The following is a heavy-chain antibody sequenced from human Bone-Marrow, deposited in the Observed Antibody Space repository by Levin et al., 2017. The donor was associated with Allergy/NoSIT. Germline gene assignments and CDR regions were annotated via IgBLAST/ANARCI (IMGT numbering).Heavy chain of an antibody. CDR2: ISVSSDRT. D-gene: IGHD3-22*01. V-gene: IGHV3-23*01. CDR1: GFSFNAFA. Sequence: GGSLRLSCVGSGFSFNAFAMNWVRQAPGKGLEWVSGISVSSDRTYYADSVKGRFTISRDNSKDTLYLEVNSPRVEDTAVYYCARGPDFFDSTGYYWYFDLWGRGTQLTVSS. J-gene: IGHJ2*01. CDR3: ARGPDFFDSTGYYWYFDL.